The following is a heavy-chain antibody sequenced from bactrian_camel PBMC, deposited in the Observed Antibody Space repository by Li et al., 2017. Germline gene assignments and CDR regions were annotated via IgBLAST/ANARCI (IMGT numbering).Heavy chain of an antibody. CDR2: IYTGGGGT. D-gene: IGHD4*01. CDR3: AAEVTIFRCTLVPGKYSH. V-gene: IGHV3-3*01. J-gene: IGHJ4*01. Sequence: QVQLVESGGGTVQAGGSLTLSCRASVPINRYCIGWFRQAPGKEREGVAAIYTGGGGTYYADSVKGRFTISQDNAKNTLYLQMDSLKPEDTAMYYCAAEVTIFRCTLVPGKYSHWGQGTQVTVS. CDR1: VPINRYC.